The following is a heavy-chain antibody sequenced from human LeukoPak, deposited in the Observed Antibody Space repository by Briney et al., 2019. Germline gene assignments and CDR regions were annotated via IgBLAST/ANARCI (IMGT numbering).Heavy chain of an antibody. V-gene: IGHV3-66*01. CDR2: IYIGGRT. CDR3: ARETYYDILTGYLAPTSDFDY. J-gene: IGHJ4*02. Sequence: GGSVRLSCAASGFTVSSNYMSWVRQAPAKGLQEVSAIYIGGRTNYADSVKGRFMMSRDNSKNTVYLQMNSLRGEDKAVYDCARETYYDILTGYLAPTSDFDYWGQGTLVTVSS. CDR1: GFTVSSNY. D-gene: IGHD3-9*01.